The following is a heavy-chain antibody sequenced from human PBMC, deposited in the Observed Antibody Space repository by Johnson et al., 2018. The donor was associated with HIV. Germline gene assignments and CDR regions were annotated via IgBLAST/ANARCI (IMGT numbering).Heavy chain of an antibody. D-gene: IGHD4/OR15-4a*01. J-gene: IGHJ3*01. CDR2: IGTAGDT. V-gene: IGHV3-13*01. CDR1: GFTFSSYD. CDR3: TTDPNYGVTFDL. Sequence: VQLVESGGGLVQPWGSLRLSCAASGFTFSSYDMHWVRQATGKGLEWVSAIGTAGDTYYPGSVKGRFTISRENAKNSLYLQMNSLRAGDTAVYYCTTDPNYGVTFDLWGPGTLVTVSS.